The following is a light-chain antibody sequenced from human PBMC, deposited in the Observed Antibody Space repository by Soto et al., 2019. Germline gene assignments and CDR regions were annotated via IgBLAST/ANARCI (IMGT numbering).Light chain of an antibody. CDR2: YDS. Sequence: SYELTQPPSVSVAPGETARISCGGNNVGSRSVHWYQQKPGQAPFLVIYYDSDRPSGIPERFSRSNSGNTATLIISRVEAWDEADYYCQVWEATGDQVVFGGGTKLTVL. V-gene: IGLV3-21*01. CDR3: QVWEATGDQVV. J-gene: IGLJ2*01. CDR1: NVGSRS.